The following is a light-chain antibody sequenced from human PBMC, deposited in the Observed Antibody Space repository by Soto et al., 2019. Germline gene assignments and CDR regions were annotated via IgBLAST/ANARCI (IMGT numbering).Light chain of an antibody. J-gene: IGKJ4*01. CDR1: QGITSW. Sequence: DIQMTQSPSSVSAYVGDRVTITCRASQGITSWLAWYQQKPGKAPNLLIHGASSLQSGVPSRFAGSGSGTDFTLTISSLQPEDSATYYCQQANSLPLTFGGGTKVEIK. CDR2: GAS. V-gene: IGKV1D-12*01. CDR3: QQANSLPLT.